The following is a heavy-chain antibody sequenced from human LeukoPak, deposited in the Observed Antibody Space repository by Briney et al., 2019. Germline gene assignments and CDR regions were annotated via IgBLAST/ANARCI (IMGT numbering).Heavy chain of an antibody. J-gene: IGHJ4*02. CDR3: ARGAILTGYSIAY. D-gene: IGHD3-9*01. V-gene: IGHV5-51*01. CDR2: IYPGDSDT. CDR1: GYSFTSYW. Sequence: GESLKISCQGSGYSFTSYWIGWVRQMPGKGLEWMGIIYPGDSDTRYSPSFQGQVTISADKSISTAYLQWSSLKASDTAMYYCARGAILTGYSIAYWGQGTLVTVSS.